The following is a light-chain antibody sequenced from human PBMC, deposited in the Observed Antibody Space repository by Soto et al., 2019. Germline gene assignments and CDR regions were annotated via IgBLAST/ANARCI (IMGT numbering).Light chain of an antibody. Sequence: QSVLTQPPSVSGAPGQRVTISCTGSSSNIGAGYDVHWYQQLPGTAPKLLIYDNDKRPSGISARFSGSKSGTSASLGVTGLQTGDEADYYCETWDSGLSAVVFGGGTKVTVL. CDR3: ETWDSGLSAVV. J-gene: IGLJ2*01. V-gene: IGLV1-40*01. CDR1: SSNIGAGYD. CDR2: DND.